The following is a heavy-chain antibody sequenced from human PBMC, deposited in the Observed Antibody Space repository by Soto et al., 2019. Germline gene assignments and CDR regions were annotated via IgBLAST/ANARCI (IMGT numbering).Heavy chain of an antibody. Sequence: SGPTLVNPTQTLTLTCTFSGFSLITSGMFVSWVRQPPGNALEWLALIDWDDDKYYSTSLKTRLTISKDTSKNQVVLTMTNMDPVDTATYYCARIITMVRGVISDYYYYGMDVWGQGTTVTVSS. CDR3: ARIITMVRGVISDYYYYGMDV. J-gene: IGHJ6*02. V-gene: IGHV2-70*20. CDR1: GFSLITSGMF. D-gene: IGHD3-10*01. CDR2: IDWDDDK.